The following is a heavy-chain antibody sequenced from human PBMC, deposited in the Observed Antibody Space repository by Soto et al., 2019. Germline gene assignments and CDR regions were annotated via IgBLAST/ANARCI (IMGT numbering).Heavy chain of an antibody. V-gene: IGHV3-23*01. CDR1: GFTFSSYA. CDR3: AKGGEVGYCSGGNCFSGVIV. Sequence: EVQLLESGGGLVQPGGSLRLSCAASGFTFSSYAMSWVRQAPGKGLEWVSGISGSGRSIFYADSVKGRFTLSRDTSKNTLYLQRNSLRAEDTAVYYCAKGGEVGYCSGGNCFSGVIVWGQGTTVTVSS. D-gene: IGHD2-15*01. J-gene: IGHJ6*02. CDR2: ISGSGRSI.